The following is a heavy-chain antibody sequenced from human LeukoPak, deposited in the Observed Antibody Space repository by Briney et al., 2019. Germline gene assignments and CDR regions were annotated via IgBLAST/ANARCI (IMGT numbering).Heavy chain of an antibody. Sequence: GGSLRLSCAASGFTFSNAWMSWVRQAPGKGLEWVSAISGSGGSTYYADSVKGRFTISRDNSKNTLYLQMNSLRAEDTAVYYCAKDFGLMDYDSSGYYYVDAFDIWGQGTVVTVSS. CDR2: ISGSGGST. CDR1: GFTFSNAW. J-gene: IGHJ3*02. V-gene: IGHV3-23*01. CDR3: AKDFGLMDYDSSGYYYVDAFDI. D-gene: IGHD3-22*01.